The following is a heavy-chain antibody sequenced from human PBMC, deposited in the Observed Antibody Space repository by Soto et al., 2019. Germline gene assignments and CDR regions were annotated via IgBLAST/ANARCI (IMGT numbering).Heavy chain of an antibody. CDR1: GYTFTSYD. D-gene: IGHD6-13*01. V-gene: IGHV1-8*01. Sequence: QVQLVQSGAEVKKPGASVNVSCKASGYTFTSYDINWVRQATGQGLEWMGWMNPNSGNTGYAQKFQGSVTMTRNTSMSTAYMELSSLRSEDTAVYYCARERSAGTGWFDPWGQGTVVTVSS. CDR3: ARERSAGTGWFDP. CDR2: MNPNSGNT. J-gene: IGHJ5*02.